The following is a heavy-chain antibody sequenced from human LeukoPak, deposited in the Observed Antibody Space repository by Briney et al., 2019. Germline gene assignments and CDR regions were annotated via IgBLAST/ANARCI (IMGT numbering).Heavy chain of an antibody. D-gene: IGHD5/OR15-5a*01. Sequence: SETLSLTCTVSGGSISSGGYYWGWIRQPPGKGLEWIGSIYYSGSTYYNPSLKSRVTISVDTSKNQFSLNLFSATAADTAVYSCARVVYTVYGGAFDVWGQGTVVTVSS. CDR2: IYYSGST. CDR3: ARVVYTVYGGAFDV. V-gene: IGHV4-39*07. CDR1: GGSISSGGYY. J-gene: IGHJ3*01.